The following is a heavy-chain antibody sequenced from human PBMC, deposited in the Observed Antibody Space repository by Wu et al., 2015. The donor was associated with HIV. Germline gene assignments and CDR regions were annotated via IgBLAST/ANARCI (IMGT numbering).Heavy chain of an antibody. CDR1: GYTFDLYY. J-gene: IGHJ4*02. D-gene: IGHD1-1*01. Sequence: QVHLVQSGAEVKRPGTSVKVSCKTSGYTFDLYYLHWVRQAPGQGLEWMGWINDDTGDTRYAQKFEGRVTMTRDTSISTGYMELRRLTSDDLAVYFCVRRQNWNLNNYYFDYWGQGTLVTVSS. V-gene: IGHV1-2*02. CDR2: INDDTGDT. CDR3: VRRQNWNLNNYYFDY.